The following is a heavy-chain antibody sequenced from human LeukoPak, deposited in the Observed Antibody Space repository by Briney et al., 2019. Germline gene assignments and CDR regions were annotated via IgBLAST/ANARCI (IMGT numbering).Heavy chain of an antibody. Sequence: GGSLRLSCAASGFTFSTYGMNWVRQAPGKGLEWVSAISGSGDRTYYADSVKGRFTISRDNAKNSLYLQMNSLRGEDTAVYYCANASEDAGSLDFWGQGTLVTVSS. D-gene: IGHD6-13*01. J-gene: IGHJ4*02. CDR3: ANASEDAGSLDF. CDR1: GFTFSTYG. CDR2: ISGSGDRT. V-gene: IGHV3-23*01.